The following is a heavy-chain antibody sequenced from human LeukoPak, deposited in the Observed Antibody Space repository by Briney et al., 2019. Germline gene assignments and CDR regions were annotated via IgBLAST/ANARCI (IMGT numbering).Heavy chain of an antibody. J-gene: IGHJ1*01. CDR3: ATYSSLNAREFQH. Sequence: GGSLRLSCAASGFTFSSYWMHWVRQAPGKGLVWVSRINTDGSSTSYADSVKGRFTISRDNGKNSLYVQMNSLSVEDTAVYYCATYSSLNAREFQHWGQGTLVIVSS. CDR1: GFTFSSYW. CDR2: INTDGSST. D-gene: IGHD3-22*01. V-gene: IGHV3-74*01.